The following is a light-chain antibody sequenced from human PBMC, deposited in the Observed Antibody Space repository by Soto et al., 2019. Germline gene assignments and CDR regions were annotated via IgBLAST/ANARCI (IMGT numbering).Light chain of an antibody. V-gene: IGLV2-8*01. J-gene: IGLJ2*01. CDR1: SSDVGGYNY. CDR3: CSYAASNTLI. CDR2: EVS. Sequence: QSALTQPPSASGSPGQSVTISCTGTSSDVGGYNYVSWYQQHPGKAPKLMIYEVSKRPSGVPDRFSGSKSGNTASLTVSGLQAEDEADYACCSYAASNTLIFGGGTKLTVL.